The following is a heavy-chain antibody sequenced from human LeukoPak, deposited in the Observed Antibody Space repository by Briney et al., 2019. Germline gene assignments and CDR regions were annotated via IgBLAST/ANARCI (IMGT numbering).Heavy chain of an antibody. CDR1: GYTFTGYY. CDR2: INPNSGGT. Sequence: ASVKVSCKASGYTFTGYYMHWVRQAPGQGLEWMGWINPNSGGTNYAQKFQGRVTMTRDMSISTAYMELSRLRSDDTAVYYCARVYNWNYHYMDVWGKGTTVTVSS. V-gene: IGHV1-2*02. D-gene: IGHD1-20*01. J-gene: IGHJ6*03. CDR3: ARVYNWNYHYMDV.